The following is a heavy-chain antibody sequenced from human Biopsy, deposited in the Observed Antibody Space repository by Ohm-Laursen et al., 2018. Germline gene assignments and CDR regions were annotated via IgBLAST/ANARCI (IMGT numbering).Heavy chain of an antibody. Sequence: SDTLSLTCTVSGVSTSSYFWSWTRQPLGKGLEWIGYVSYSGNTKYNPSLKSRVSISVDTSRNQVSLTLSSVTAADTAVYYCARESGILNYGNFKCYHYYGMDVWGQGTRVTVSS. CDR3: ARESGILNYGNFKCYHYYGMDV. CDR2: VSYSGNT. V-gene: IGHV4-59*01. D-gene: IGHD4-11*01. CDR1: GVSTSSYF. J-gene: IGHJ6*02.